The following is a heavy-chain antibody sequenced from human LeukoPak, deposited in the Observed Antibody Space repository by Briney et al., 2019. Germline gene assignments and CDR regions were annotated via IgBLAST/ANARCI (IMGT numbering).Heavy chain of an antibody. CDR3: ARSPYCGGDCHLDY. Sequence: SETLSLTCTVSGGSISSYYWSWIRQPPGKGLEWIGYIYYSGSTNYNPSLKSRVTISVDTPKNQFSLKLSSVTAADTAVYYCARSPYCGGDCHLDYWGQGTLVTVSS. CDR2: IYYSGST. J-gene: IGHJ4*02. V-gene: IGHV4-59*08. D-gene: IGHD2-21*02. CDR1: GGSISSYY.